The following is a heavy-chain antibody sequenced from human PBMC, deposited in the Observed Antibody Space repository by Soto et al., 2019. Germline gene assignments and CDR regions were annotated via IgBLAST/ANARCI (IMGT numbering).Heavy chain of an antibody. Sequence: QLQLQESCSGLVKPSQTLSLTCTVSGGSINSGRYSWIWIRQPPGKGLEWIGYIYHTGNTFYNPSLQSRVTISVDQSKNQFSLSLGSVTAADTAMYYCARVERTLSTPFAYGMDVWGQGTTVTVSS. J-gene: IGHJ6*02. V-gene: IGHV4-30-2*01. D-gene: IGHD2-2*01. CDR1: GGSINSGRYS. CDR3: ARVERTLSTPFAYGMDV. CDR2: IYHTGNT.